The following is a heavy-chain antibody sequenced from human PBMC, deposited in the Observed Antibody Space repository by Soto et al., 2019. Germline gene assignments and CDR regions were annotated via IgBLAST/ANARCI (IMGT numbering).Heavy chain of an antibody. CDR2: IYYSGST. CDR3: ARVGVDPRNYYYHGMDV. V-gene: IGHV4-61*01. Sequence: PSATLSLTCTVSGGSVSSGSYYWSWSRQPPGKGLEWIGYIYYSGSTNYTPSLKSRVTISVDTSKNQFSLKLSSVTAAETDVYYCARVGVDPRNYYYHGMDVWGQGTMVTVSS. J-gene: IGHJ6*02. CDR1: GGSVSSGSYY. D-gene: IGHD3-10*01.